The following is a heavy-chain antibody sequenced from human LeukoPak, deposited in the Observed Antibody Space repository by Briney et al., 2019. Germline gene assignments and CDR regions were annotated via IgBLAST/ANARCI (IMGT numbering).Heavy chain of an antibody. V-gene: IGHV4-4*07. D-gene: IGHD2-2*01. CDR3: ARGRASDCSNSSCRRGFDY. CDR2: IYSSGST. J-gene: IGHJ4*02. CDR1: GGSISSYY. Sequence: ASETLSLTCTVSGGSISSYYWSWIRQPAGKGLEWIGRIYSSGSTNYNPSLKRRVTMSVDTSKNQFSLKLSSVTAADTAVYFCARGRASDCSNSSCRRGFDYWGQGTLVTVSS.